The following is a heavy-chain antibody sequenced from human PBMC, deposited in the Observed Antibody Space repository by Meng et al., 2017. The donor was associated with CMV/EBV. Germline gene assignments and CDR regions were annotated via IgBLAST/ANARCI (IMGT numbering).Heavy chain of an antibody. V-gene: IGHV4-39*01. CDR2: IYYSGST. Sequence: SETLSLTCTVSGGSISSSSYYWGWIRQPPGKGLEWIGSIYYSGSTYYNPSLKSRVTISVDTSKNQFSLKLSSVTAADTAVYYCASQYYDFWSGYLPPGPYGMDVWGQGTTVTVSS. D-gene: IGHD3-3*01. CDR3: ASQYYDFWSGYLPPGPYGMDV. J-gene: IGHJ6*02. CDR1: GGSISSSSYY.